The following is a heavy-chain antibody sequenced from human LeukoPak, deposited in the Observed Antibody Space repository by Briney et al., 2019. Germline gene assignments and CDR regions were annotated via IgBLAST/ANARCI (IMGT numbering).Heavy chain of an antibody. CDR2: ISYDGSNK. J-gene: IGHJ6*02. Sequence: GGSLRLSCAASGFTFSSYAMHWVRQAPGKGLEWVAVISYDGSNKYYADSVKGRFTISRDNSKNTPYLQMNSLRAEDTAVYYCARDRDMVVRGVKYYYYYYGMDVWGQGTTVTVSS. CDR1: GFTFSSYA. D-gene: IGHD3-10*01. V-gene: IGHV3-30-3*01. CDR3: ARDRDMVVRGVKYYYYYYGMDV.